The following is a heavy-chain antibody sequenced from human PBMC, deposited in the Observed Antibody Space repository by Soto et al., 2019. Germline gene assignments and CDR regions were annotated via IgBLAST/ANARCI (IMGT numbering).Heavy chain of an antibody. CDR3: ARQICSTSCYLGGSWFDP. Sequence: SETLSLTCTVSGGSISSYYWSWIRQPPGKGLEWIGYIYYSGSTNYNPSLKSRVAISVDTSKNQFSLKLSSVTAADTAVYYCARQICSTSCYLGGSWFDPWGQGTLVTVSS. V-gene: IGHV4-59*08. D-gene: IGHD2-2*01. CDR2: IYYSGST. J-gene: IGHJ5*02. CDR1: GGSISSYY.